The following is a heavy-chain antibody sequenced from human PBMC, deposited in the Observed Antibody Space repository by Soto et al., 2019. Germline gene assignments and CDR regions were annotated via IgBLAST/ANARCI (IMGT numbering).Heavy chain of an antibody. CDR3: ASLGYSSGWLRG. CDR2: IYRGDTA. J-gene: IGHJ4*02. Sequence: EVQLVESGGGLIQPGGSLRLSCAASGFNVSTNYMSWVRQAPGEGLAWVSVIYRGDTADYADSVKGRFTISRDNPKNTLYLHMNSLRVEDTAVYYCASLGYSSGWLRGWGQGTLVIVSP. V-gene: IGHV3-53*01. CDR1: GFNVSTNY. D-gene: IGHD6-19*01.